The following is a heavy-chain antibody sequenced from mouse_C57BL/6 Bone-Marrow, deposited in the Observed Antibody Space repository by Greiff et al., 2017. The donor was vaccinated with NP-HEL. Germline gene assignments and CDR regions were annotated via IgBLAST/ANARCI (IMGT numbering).Heavy chain of an antibody. V-gene: IGHV5-9-1*02. D-gene: IGHD1-1*01. CDR2: ISSGGDYI. Sequence: EVMLVESGEGLVKPGGSLKLSCAASGFTFSSYAMSWVRQTPEKRLEWVAYISSGGDYIYYADTVKGRFTISRDNARNTLYLQMSSLKSEDTAMYYCTSQRIYYGSSHWYFDVWGTGTTVTVSS. J-gene: IGHJ1*03. CDR1: GFTFSSYA. CDR3: TSQRIYYGSSHWYFDV.